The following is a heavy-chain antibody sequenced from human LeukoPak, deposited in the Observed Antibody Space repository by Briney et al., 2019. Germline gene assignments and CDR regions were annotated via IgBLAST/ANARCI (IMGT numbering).Heavy chain of an antibody. D-gene: IGHD2-15*01. Sequence: GASVKVSCKASGYTFTGYYMHWVRQAPGQGLEWMGWINPNSGGTNYARKFQGRVTMTRDTSISTAYMELSRLRSDDTAVYYCARDLGGYCSGGSCYSELDDAFDIWGQGTMVTVSS. CDR2: INPNSGGT. CDR3: ARDLGGYCSGGSCYSELDDAFDI. V-gene: IGHV1-2*02. J-gene: IGHJ3*02. CDR1: GYTFTGYY.